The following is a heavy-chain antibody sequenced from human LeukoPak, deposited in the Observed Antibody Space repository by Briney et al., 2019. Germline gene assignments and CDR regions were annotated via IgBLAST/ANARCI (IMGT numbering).Heavy chain of an antibody. V-gene: IGHV4-34*01. D-gene: IGHD3-10*01. CDR1: GGSFSGYY. Sequence: PSETLSLTCAVYGGSFSGYYWSWIRQPPGKGLEWIGEINHSGSTNYNPSLKSRVTISVDTSKNQFSLKLSSVTAADTAVYYCARRVYYSSGTSWGYWGQGTLVTVSS. CDR3: ARRVYYSSGTSWGY. J-gene: IGHJ4*02. CDR2: INHSGST.